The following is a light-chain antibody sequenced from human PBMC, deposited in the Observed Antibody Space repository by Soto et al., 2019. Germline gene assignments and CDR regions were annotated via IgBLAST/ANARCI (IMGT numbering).Light chain of an antibody. J-gene: IGKJ2*01. CDR2: GAS. V-gene: IGKV3-20*01. Sequence: EVVLTQSPGTLCLSPGERATLSCRASQSIANLAWYQQRPGQAPRLLIYGASTRATGIPDRFSGGGSGTDFTLTISRLEPADFAVYFCQQYGGSPPYTFGQGTKLEI. CDR1: QSIAN. CDR3: QQYGGSPPYT.